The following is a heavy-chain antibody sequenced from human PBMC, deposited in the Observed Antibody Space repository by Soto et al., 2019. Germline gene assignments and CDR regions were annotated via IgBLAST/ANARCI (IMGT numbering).Heavy chain of an antibody. CDR3: ARVVSGRLDTAIPWYFDL. J-gene: IGHJ2*01. Sequence: EVQLVESGGGLVKPGGSLRLSCAASGFTFSSYSMNWVRQAPGKGLEWVSSISSSSSYIYYADSVKGRFTISRDNAKNSLYLQMNSLRAEDTAVYYCARVVSGRLDTAIPWYFDLWGRGALVTVSS. CDR1: GFTFSSYS. V-gene: IGHV3-21*01. CDR2: ISSSSSYI. D-gene: IGHD5-18*01.